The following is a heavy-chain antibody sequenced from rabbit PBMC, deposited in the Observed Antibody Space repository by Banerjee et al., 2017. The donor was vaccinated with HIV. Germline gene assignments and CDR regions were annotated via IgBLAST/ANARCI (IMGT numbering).Heavy chain of an antibody. J-gene: IGHJ4*01. D-gene: IGHD1-1*01. V-gene: IGHV1S43*01. CDR1: GIDFSGHYD. Sequence: QSLEESGGGLVKPGGTLTLTCTASGIDFSGHYDMCWVRQAPGKGLEWIGYIYIGDGSMYNANWPKGQYTTSSHNAQNTLYLHLNSLTAADTATYFCARLYAGSSGYLSLWGPVALVTVS. CDR2: IYIGDGSM. CDR3: ARLYAGSSGYLSL.